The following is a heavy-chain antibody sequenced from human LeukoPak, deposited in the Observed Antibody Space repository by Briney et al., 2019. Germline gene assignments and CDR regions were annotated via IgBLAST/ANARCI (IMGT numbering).Heavy chain of an antibody. V-gene: IGHV1-8*01. CDR1: GYTFTSYD. D-gene: IGHD6-6*01. CDR2: MNPNSGNT. J-gene: IGHJ6*02. Sequence: ASVKVSCKASGYTFTSYDINWVRQATGQGLEWMGWMNPNSGNTGYAQKFQGRVTMTRNTSISTAYMELSSLRSEDTAVYYCARGSAARPSYYCYYGMDVWGQGTTVTVSS. CDR3: ARGSAARPSYYCYYGMDV.